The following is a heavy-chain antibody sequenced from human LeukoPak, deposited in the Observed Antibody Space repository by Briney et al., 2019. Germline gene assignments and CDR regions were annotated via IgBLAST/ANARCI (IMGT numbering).Heavy chain of an antibody. V-gene: IGHV3-23*01. CDR1: GFPFSNYA. CDR3: TTDMGATFYY. Sequence: GGSLRLSCAASGFPFSNYAMSWVRQAPGKGLEWVSAISGSGGDTYYADSVKGRFTISRDNSKNTLYLQMNSLKTEDTAVYYCTTDMGATFYYWGQGTLVTVSS. J-gene: IGHJ4*02. CDR2: ISGSGGDT. D-gene: IGHD1-26*01.